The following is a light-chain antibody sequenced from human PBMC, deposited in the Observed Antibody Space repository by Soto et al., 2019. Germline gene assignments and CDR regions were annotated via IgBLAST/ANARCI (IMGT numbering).Light chain of an antibody. CDR3: QQYGRSPFT. V-gene: IGKV3-20*01. CDR1: QSVDSNY. Sequence: EIVLTQSPGTLPLSPGERATLSCRASQSVDSNYLAWYQQIPGQAPRMVIYGASSRATGIPDRFSGSGSGTDFTLTINRLEPEDFAVYYCQQYGRSPFTFGGGTKVESK. CDR2: GAS. J-gene: IGKJ4*01.